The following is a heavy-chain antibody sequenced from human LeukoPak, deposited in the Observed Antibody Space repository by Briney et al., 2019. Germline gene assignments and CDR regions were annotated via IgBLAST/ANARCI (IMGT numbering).Heavy chain of an antibody. J-gene: IGHJ4*02. CDR1: VFTFSIYS. CDR2: ISSSSSYI. D-gene: IGHD3-22*01. CDR3: ARDGYDSSGYYYRPYFDY. V-gene: IGHV3-21*01. Sequence: GGSLRLSCAASVFTFSIYSMNWVRQAPGKGLEWVSSISSSSSYIYYADSVKGRFTISRDNAKNSLYLQMNSLRAEDTAVYYCARDGYDSSGYYYRPYFDYWGQGTLVTVSS.